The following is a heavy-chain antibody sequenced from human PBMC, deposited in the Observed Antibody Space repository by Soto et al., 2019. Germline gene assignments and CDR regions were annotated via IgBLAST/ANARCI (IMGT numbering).Heavy chain of an antibody. D-gene: IGHD1-26*01. CDR2: MNPKSGYT. J-gene: IGHJ4*01. V-gene: IGHV1-8*01. CDR3: ARVMGSVDF. Sequence: QVQLVQSGAEVKKPGTSVRISCKTSGYTFSNYDINWVRQAAGQGLEWMGWMNPKSGYTGSARNFQCRVTMTRDTSMTTAYMELSRLRSEDTAMYYCARVMGSVDFWGQGTLVTVSS. CDR1: GYTFSNYD.